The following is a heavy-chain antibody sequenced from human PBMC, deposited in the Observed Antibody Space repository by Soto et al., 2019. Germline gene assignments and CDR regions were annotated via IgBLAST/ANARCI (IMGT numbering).Heavy chain of an antibody. CDR2: IYYSGST. D-gene: IGHD2-2*01. CDR3: ARVVSTYDYYYYYGMDV. Sequence: TSETLSLTCTVSGGSISSGDYYWSWIRQPPGKGLGWIGYIYYSGSTYYNPSLKSRVTISVDTSKNQFSLKLSSVTAADTAVYYCARVVSTYDYYYYYGMDVWGQGTTVT. CDR1: GGSISSGDYY. J-gene: IGHJ6*02. V-gene: IGHV4-30-4*02.